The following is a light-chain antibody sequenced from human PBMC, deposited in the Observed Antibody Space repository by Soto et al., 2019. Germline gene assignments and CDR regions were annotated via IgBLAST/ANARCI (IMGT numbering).Light chain of an antibody. V-gene: IGKV1-5*03. CDR3: HHYNCYSET. Sequence: DIQMTQSPSTLSAFVGDRVTITCRASQSISSWLACYQQKPETANKLMIYQASTSQCGASSRLSGSGCGTETTLTISILQPDDVASYYYHHYNCYSETFGQGTKVDIK. CDR1: QSISSW. CDR2: QAS. J-gene: IGKJ1*01.